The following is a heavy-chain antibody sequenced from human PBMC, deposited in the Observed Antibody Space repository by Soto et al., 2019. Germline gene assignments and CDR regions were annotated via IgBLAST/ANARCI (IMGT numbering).Heavy chain of an antibody. CDR2: IYYSGST. V-gene: IGHV4-61*01. Sequence: QVQLQESGPGLVKPSETLSLTCTVSGGSVSSGSYYWSWIRQPPGKGLEWIGYIYYSGSTNYNPSLKSRVTISVDTSKNQFSLKLSSVTAADTAVYYCARDRGYYDTLRWFDPWGQGTLVTVSS. D-gene: IGHD3-22*01. J-gene: IGHJ5*02. CDR1: GGSVSSGSYY. CDR3: ARDRGYYDTLRWFDP.